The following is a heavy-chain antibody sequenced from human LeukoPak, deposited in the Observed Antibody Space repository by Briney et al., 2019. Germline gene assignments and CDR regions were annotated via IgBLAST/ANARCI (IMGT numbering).Heavy chain of an antibody. J-gene: IGHJ4*02. Sequence: GGSLRLSCAASGFTFTNYAMHWVRQTPGKGLQWVGLISSDGRENIYADPVKGRFTVSRDNSKNTLYLQMNSLRPEDTAVYYCVRGLVETTMSYSVDYWGQGALVTVSS. V-gene: IGHV3-30*03. CDR2: ISSDGREN. D-gene: IGHD3-10*02. CDR1: GFTFTNYA. CDR3: VRGLVETTMSYSVDY.